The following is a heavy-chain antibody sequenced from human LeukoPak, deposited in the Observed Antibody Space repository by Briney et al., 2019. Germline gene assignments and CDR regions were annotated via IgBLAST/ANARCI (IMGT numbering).Heavy chain of an antibody. CDR3: ARSRGHYYYDSSGPFDY. CDR2: INPNSGGT. V-gene: IGHV1-2*02. J-gene: IGHJ4*02. CDR1: GYTFTGYY. Sequence: GASVKVSCKASGYTFTGYYMHWVRQAPGQGLEWMGWINPNSGGTNYAQKFQGRVTMTRGTSISTAYMELSRLRSDDTAVYYCARSRGHYYYDSSGPFDYWGQGTLVSVSS. D-gene: IGHD3-22*01.